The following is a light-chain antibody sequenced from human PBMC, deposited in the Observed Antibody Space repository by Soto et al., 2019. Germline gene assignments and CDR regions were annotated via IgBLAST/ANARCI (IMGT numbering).Light chain of an antibody. CDR1: QSISNY. V-gene: IGKV1-39*01. Sequence: DIQMTQSPSSLSASVGDRVTITCRASQSISNYLNWYQQKPGKAPKLLIYAASSLQSGVPSRFSRSGSGTDFTLTISSLQPEDFATYYCQQSYSTPQELTFGGGTKVEI. CDR2: AAS. CDR3: QQSYSTPQELT. J-gene: IGKJ4*01.